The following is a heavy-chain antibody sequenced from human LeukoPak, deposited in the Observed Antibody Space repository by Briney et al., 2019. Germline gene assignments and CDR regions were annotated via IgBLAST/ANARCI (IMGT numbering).Heavy chain of an antibody. J-gene: IGHJ4*02. CDR2: ISAYNGNT. Sequence: ASVKVSCKASGYTFTSYGISWVRQAPGQGLEWMGWISAYNGNTNYAQKFQGRVTMTRDTSISTAYMELSRLRSDDTAVYYCARARGRPDFDYWGQGTLVTVSS. V-gene: IGHV1-18*01. CDR3: ARARGRPDFDY. D-gene: IGHD3-16*01. CDR1: GYTFTSYG.